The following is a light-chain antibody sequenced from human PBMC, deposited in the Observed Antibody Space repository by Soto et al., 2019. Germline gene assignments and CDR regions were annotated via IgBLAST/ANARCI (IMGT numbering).Light chain of an antibody. Sequence: QAVVTQEPSLTVSPGGTVTLTCGSSSGSVTSGHYPYWFQKKPGQAPRTLIYDANNKHSWTPARFSGSLLGGKAALTLSGAQPQDEAEYHCMISFGPSRIFGGGTKLTVL. CDR3: MISFGPSRI. CDR1: SGSVTSGHY. CDR2: DAN. J-gene: IGLJ2*01. V-gene: IGLV7-46*01.